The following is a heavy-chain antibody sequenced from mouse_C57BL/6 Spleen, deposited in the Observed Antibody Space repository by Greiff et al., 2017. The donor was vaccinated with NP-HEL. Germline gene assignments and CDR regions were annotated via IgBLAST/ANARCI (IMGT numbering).Heavy chain of an antibody. J-gene: IGHJ2*01. V-gene: IGHV1-4*01. CDR1: GYTFTSYT. Sequence: QVQLQQSGAELARPGASVTMSCTASGYTFTSYTMHWVQQRPGQGLEWIGYINPSSGYTNYNEKFKDKATLTADKSSSTDYMQMSSLTSEDSAVYYCARSGYYDYWGQGTTLTVSS. CDR3: ARSGYYDY. D-gene: IGHD3-1*01. CDR2: INPSSGYT.